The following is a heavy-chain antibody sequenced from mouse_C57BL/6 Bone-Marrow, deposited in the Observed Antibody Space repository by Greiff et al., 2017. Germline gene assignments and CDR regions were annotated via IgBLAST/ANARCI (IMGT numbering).Heavy chain of an antibody. CDR3: ARDATTVVATD. Sequence: DVHLVESGGGLVKPGGSLKLSCAASGFTFSSYAMSWVRQTPEKRLEWVATISDGGSYTYYPDNVKGRFTISRDNAKNNLYLQMSHLKSEDTAMYYWARDATTVVATDWGQGTTLTVSS. V-gene: IGHV5-4*01. CDR2: ISDGGSYT. CDR1: GFTFSSYA. J-gene: IGHJ2*01. D-gene: IGHD1-1*01.